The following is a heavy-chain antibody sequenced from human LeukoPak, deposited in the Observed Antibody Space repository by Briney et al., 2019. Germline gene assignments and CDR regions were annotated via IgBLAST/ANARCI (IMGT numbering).Heavy chain of an antibody. V-gene: IGHV1-18*01. CDR3: ARIRLQQLIDY. CDR1: GYTFTSYG. Sequence: ASVMVSCQASGYTFTSYGISWVRQAPGQGLEWMGWISAYNGNTNYAQKLQGRVTMTPDTSTSTAYMELRSLRSDDTAVYYCARIRLQQLIDYWGQGTLVTVSS. D-gene: IGHD6-13*01. CDR2: ISAYNGNT. J-gene: IGHJ4*02.